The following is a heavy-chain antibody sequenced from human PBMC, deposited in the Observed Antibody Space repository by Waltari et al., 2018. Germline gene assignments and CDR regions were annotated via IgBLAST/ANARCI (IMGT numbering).Heavy chain of an antibody. V-gene: IGHV3-7*01. D-gene: IGHD6-6*01. CDR2: MKQEGSAK. Sequence: VQLVESGGGLLQPGGALRLSCAASGLRFSDVWMSWVRQAPEKGLEGVATMKQEGSAKWYVDSGRGRFTVSRDNAKNSLFLLMNSVSAEDTAVYYCAGVACGLGQDNWGQGTLVTVSS. CDR3: AGVACGLGQDN. CDR1: GLRFSDVW. J-gene: IGHJ4*02.